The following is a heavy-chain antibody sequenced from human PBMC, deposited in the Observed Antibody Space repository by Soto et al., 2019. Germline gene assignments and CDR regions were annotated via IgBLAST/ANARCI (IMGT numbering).Heavy chain of an antibody. CDR3: ARSRNSAVADSFDF. CDR2: IKTDGSET. J-gene: IGHJ4*02. D-gene: IGHD1-26*01. Sequence: GGSLRLSCAASGFTFSSFWMSWVRQAPGKGLEWVANIKTDGSETHYVDSVKGRFTISRDNSKDTVNLLMNSLRDDDSAMYYCARSRNSAVADSFDFWGQGTLVTVSS. V-gene: IGHV3-7*01. CDR1: GFTFSSFW.